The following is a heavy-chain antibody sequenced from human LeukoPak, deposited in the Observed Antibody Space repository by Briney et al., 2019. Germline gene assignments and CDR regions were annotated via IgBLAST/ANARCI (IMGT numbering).Heavy chain of an antibody. J-gene: IGHJ6*02. CDR1: GGTFSSYA. CDR3: ARVEGIPAAYYYYGMDV. V-gene: IGHV1-46*01. D-gene: IGHD3-10*01. Sequence: ASVKVSCKASGGTFSSYAISWVRQAPGQGLEWMGIINPSGGSTSYAQKFQGRVTMTRDTSTSTVYMELSSLRSEDTAVYYCARVEGIPAAYYYYGMDVWGQGTTVTVSS. CDR2: INPSGGST.